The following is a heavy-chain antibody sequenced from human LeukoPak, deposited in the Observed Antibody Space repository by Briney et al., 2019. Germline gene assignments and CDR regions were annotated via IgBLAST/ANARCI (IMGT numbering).Heavy chain of an antibody. D-gene: IGHD6-25*01. J-gene: IGHJ6*03. Sequence: GRSLRLSCAASGFTFSSYGMHWVRQAPGKGLEWVAVISYDGSNKYYADSVKGRFTISRDNAKNSLYLQMNSLRADDTAVYYCARFAAGGSYYYYMDVWGKGTTVTVSS. CDR2: ISYDGSNK. CDR3: ARFAAGGSYYYYMDV. V-gene: IGHV3-30*03. CDR1: GFTFSSYG.